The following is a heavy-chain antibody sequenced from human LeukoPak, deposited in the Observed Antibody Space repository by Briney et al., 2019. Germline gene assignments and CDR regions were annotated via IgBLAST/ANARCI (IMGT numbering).Heavy chain of an antibody. Sequence: ASVKVSCKASGYTFTSHDINWVRQATGQGLEWMGWMNPDSGNTGYAQKFQGRVTITRNTSISTAYMELSSLRSEDTAVYYCARGYSGDDAFDIWGQGTMVTVSS. CDR1: GYTFTSHD. V-gene: IGHV1-8*03. J-gene: IGHJ3*02. CDR2: MNPDSGNT. CDR3: ARGYSGDDAFDI. D-gene: IGHD1-26*01.